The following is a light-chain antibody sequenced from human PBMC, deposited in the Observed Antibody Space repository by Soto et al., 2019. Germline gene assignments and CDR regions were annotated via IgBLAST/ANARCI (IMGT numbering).Light chain of an antibody. CDR2: GAS. CDR1: QSVSSSY. Sequence: EIVVTHTPGTLSLSKREKATLSCRASQSVSSSYLAWYKQKPGQAPRLLIYGASTRATGLPDRFSGSGSGTDFTLTISSLEPEYFALYYCQHYVILPPIAFGQGTPLDIK. CDR3: QHYVILPPIA. J-gene: IGKJ5*01. V-gene: IGKV3-20*01.